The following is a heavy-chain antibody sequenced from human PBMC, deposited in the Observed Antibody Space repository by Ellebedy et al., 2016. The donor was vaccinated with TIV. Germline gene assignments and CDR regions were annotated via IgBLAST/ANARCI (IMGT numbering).Heavy chain of an antibody. D-gene: IGHD6-19*01. CDR1: GYTFTSYA. CDR3: ARGYHLQYSSGWEPESPGFH. CDR2: INAGNGNT. V-gene: IGHV1-3*01. J-gene: IGHJ4*02. Sequence: ASVKVSCXASGYTFTSYAMHWVRQAPGQRLEWMGWINAGNGNTKYSQKFQGRVTITRDTSASTAYMELSSLRSEDTAVYYCARGYHLQYSSGWEPESPGFHWGQGTLVTVSS.